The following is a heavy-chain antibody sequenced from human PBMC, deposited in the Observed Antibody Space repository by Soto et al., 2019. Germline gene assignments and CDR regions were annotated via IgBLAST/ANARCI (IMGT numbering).Heavy chain of an antibody. CDR2: ISGSGGST. Sequence: GGSLRLSCAASGFTFSSYAMSWVRQAPGKGLEWVSAISGSGGSTYYADSVKGRFTISRDNSKNTLYLQMNSLRAEDTAVYYCAKGLPGYYDYVWGSYRYDYFDYWGQGTLVTVSS. CDR1: GFTFSSYA. CDR3: AKGLPGYYDYVWGSYRYDYFDY. D-gene: IGHD3-16*02. V-gene: IGHV3-23*01. J-gene: IGHJ4*02.